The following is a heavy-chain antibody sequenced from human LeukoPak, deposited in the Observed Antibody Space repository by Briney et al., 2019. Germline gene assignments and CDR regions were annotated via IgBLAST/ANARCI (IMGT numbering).Heavy chain of an antibody. V-gene: IGHV3-23*01. CDR2: ISASGGRT. Sequence: GGSLRLSCVASGFTLTNYAMSWVRQAPGKGLDWISSISASGGRTYYADSVKGRFTLSRDTSMNTLFLQMNNLTADDTAVYHCAKSKSGYFRFDLWGQGTLVAVSS. D-gene: IGHD3-3*01. CDR3: AKSKSGYFRFDL. CDR1: GFTLTNYA. J-gene: IGHJ5*02.